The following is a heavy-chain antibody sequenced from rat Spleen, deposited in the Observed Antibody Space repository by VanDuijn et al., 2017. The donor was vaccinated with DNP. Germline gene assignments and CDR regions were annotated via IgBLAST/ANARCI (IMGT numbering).Heavy chain of an antibody. CDR3: ANWYNIGTNGDY. J-gene: IGHJ2*01. D-gene: IGHD1-5*01. CDR2: VNTDGGNS. CDR1: GFTFSAYY. V-gene: IGHV5-25*01. Sequence: EVQLVESGGGLVQPGRSLKLSCAASGFTFSAYYVAWVRQAPAKGLEWVASVNTDGGNSYYPDSVKGRFTISRDNAENTVYLQMNSLRSEDTATYYCANWYNIGTNGDYWGQGVMVTVSS.